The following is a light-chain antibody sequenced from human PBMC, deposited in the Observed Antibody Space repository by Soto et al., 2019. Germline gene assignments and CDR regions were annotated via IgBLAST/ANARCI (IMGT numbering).Light chain of an antibody. CDR2: GAS. CDR1: QSVSSSY. CDR3: QQYGSSYT. J-gene: IGKJ2*01. V-gene: IGKV3-20*01. Sequence: EIVLTQSPGTLSLSPGERATLSCRASQSVSSSYLAWYQQKPGQAPRLLIYGASSRATGIPDRFSGSGSGTYFTLTISRLEPEDFVVYYCQQYGSSYTFGQGTKLEIK.